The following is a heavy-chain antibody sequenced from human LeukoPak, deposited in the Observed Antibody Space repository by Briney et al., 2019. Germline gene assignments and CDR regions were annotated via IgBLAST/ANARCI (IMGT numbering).Heavy chain of an antibody. CDR1: GGSFSGYY. J-gene: IGHJ4*02. CDR2: INHSGST. Sequence: PSETLSLTCAVYGGSFSGYYWSWIRQPPGKGLEWIGEINHSGSTNYNPSLKSRVTISVDTSKNQFSPKLSSVTAADTAVYYCARRRTAMGFDCWGQGTLVTVSS. V-gene: IGHV4-34*01. D-gene: IGHD5-18*01. CDR3: ARRRTAMGFDC.